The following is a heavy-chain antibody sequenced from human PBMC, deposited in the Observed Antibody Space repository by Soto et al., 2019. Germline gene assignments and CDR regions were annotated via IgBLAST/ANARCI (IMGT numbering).Heavy chain of an antibody. CDR2: IIPIFGTP. CDR1: GGIFSTYA. Sequence: QVQLVQSGAEVNKPGSSVKVSCKASGGIFSTYAISWLRQAPGQGLEWMGGIIPIFGTPNYAQRFQGRVTIAADESTSTAYMELSRLRSEDTAVYYCARDRDDYGSGNYYDRIGFWGQGTLVTVSS. V-gene: IGHV1-69*01. CDR3: ARDRDDYGSGNYYDRIGF. J-gene: IGHJ4*02. D-gene: IGHD3-10*01.